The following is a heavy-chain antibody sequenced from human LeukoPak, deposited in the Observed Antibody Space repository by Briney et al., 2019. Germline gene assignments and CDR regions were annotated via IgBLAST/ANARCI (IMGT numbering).Heavy chain of an antibody. D-gene: IGHD7-27*01. J-gene: IGHJ4*02. CDR3: ASRKLGNDY. CDR1: GGSISSGNYY. CDR2: IYTSGST. V-gene: IGHV4-61*02. Sequence: SETLSLTCTVSGGSISSGNYYWSWIRQPAGKGLEWIGRIYTSGSTSYSPSLKSRVTISADTSQNQFSLKLSSVTAADTAVYYCASRKLGNDYWGQGTLVTVSS.